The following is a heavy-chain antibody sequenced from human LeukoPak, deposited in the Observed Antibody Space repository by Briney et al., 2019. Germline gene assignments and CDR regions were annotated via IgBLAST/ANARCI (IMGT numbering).Heavy chain of an antibody. D-gene: IGHD3-16*02. CDR3: ARDPFGGNIVKLSLDY. Sequence: ASVKASCKTSGYTFSTHAMHWVRQAPGQRLEWMGLISTDNDNTKYSQNFQGRVTFTRDTSASTAYMELSSLTSEDTAVYYCARDPFGGNIVKLSLDYWGQGTLVTVSS. CDR1: GYTFSTHA. J-gene: IGHJ4*02. V-gene: IGHV1-3*04. CDR2: ISTDNDNT.